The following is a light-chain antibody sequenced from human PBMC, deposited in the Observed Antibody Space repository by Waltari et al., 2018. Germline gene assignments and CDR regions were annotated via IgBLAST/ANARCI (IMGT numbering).Light chain of an antibody. CDR2: DVS. J-gene: IGLJ2*01. CDR3: SSQSSNDVVL. V-gene: IGLV2-14*01. CDR1: SNDVGGYNS. Sequence: QSALTQPASVSGPPGQSVTICCAGPSNDVGGYNSVSWYQEHPGQAPRVIIYDVSDRPSGVSDRFSGSKSGNTASLTISGLQAEDEADYYCSSQSSNDVVLFGGGTKLTVL.